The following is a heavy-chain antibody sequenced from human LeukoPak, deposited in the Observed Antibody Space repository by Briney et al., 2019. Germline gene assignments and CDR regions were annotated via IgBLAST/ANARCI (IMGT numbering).Heavy chain of an antibody. CDR2: INHSGST. D-gene: IGHD5-12*01. CDR3: ARGFSGYDWRADFDY. Sequence: SETLSLTCAXYGGSFSGYYWSWIRQPPGKGLEWIGEINHSGSTNYNPSLKGRVTISVDTSKNQFSLKLSSVTATDTAVYYCARGFSGYDWRADFDYWGQGTLVTVSS. J-gene: IGHJ4*02. V-gene: IGHV4-34*01. CDR1: GGSFSGYY.